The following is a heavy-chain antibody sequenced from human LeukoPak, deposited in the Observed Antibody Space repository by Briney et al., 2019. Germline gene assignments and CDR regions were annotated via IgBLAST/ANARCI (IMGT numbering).Heavy chain of an antibody. CDR1: GFTFSSYS. Sequence: GGSLRLSCAASGFTFSSYSMNWVRQAPGKGLEGVSSISSSSSYIYYADSVKGRFTISRDNAKNSLYLQMNSLRAEDTAVYYCAGMPSGYDSGFDYWGQGTLVTVSS. D-gene: IGHD5-12*01. V-gene: IGHV3-21*01. CDR3: AGMPSGYDSGFDY. CDR2: ISSSSSYI. J-gene: IGHJ4*02.